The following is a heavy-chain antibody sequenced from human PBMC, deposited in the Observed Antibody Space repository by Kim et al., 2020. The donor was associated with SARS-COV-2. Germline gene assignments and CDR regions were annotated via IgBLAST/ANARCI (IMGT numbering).Heavy chain of an antibody. D-gene: IGHD6-13*01. Sequence: SVKVSCKASGGTFSSYAISWVRQAPGQGLEWMGRIIPILGIANYAQKFQGRVTITADKSTSTAYMELSSLRSEDTAVYYCASSKKQQLVPYYYGMDVWG. V-gene: IGHV1-69*04. J-gene: IGHJ6*02. CDR1: GGTFSSYA. CDR2: IIPILGIA. CDR3: ASSKKQQLVPYYYGMDV.